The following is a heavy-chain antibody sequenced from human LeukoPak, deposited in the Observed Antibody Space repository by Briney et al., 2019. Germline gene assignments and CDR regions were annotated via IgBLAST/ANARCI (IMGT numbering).Heavy chain of an antibody. CDR3: ARDWHAMNNCFDP. CDR1: GYTFTNYG. Sequence: ASVKVSCKDSGYTFTNYGISWVRQAPGQGLEWMGWISTNSDIRTYAQTLQGRFTMTTDTATTTAYMELNNLTFDDTAVYYCARDWHAMNNCFDPWGQGTPVTVSS. J-gene: IGHJ5*02. CDR2: ISTNSDIR. V-gene: IGHV1-18*01.